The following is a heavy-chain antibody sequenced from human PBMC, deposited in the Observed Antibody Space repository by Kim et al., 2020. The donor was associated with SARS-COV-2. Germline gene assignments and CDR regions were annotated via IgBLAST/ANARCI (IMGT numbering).Heavy chain of an antibody. CDR1: GFTFNDYY. V-gene: IGHV3-72*01. J-gene: IGHJ4*02. CDR2: SRNQARSYTT. Sequence: GGSLRLSCAASGFTFNDYYMDWVRQAPGKGLEWVARSRNQARSYTTEYAASVKGRFTVSRHDSENTLYLYMNSLKTEDTAVYYCTRTSYGANYFTYCWGQGTLVAVSS. D-gene: IGHD3-3*01. CDR3: TRTSYGANYFTYC.